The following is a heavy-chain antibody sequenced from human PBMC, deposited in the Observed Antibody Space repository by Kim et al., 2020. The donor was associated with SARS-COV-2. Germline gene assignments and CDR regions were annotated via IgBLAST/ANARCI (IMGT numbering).Heavy chain of an antibody. CDR3: ATDMVREGGYYYYGMDV. CDR1: GYTLTELS. CDR2: FDPEDGET. D-gene: IGHD3-10*01. Sequence: ASVKVSCKVSGYTLTELSMHWVRQAPGKGLEWMGGFDPEDGETIYAQKFQGRVTMTEDTSTDTAYMELSSLRSEDTAVYYCATDMVREGGYYYYGMDVWGQGTTVTVSS. V-gene: IGHV1-24*01. J-gene: IGHJ6*02.